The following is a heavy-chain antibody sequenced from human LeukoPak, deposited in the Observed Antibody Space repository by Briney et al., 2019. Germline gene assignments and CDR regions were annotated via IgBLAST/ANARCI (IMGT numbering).Heavy chain of an antibody. CDR2: IYYSGST. CDR1: GGSISSSSYY. V-gene: IGHV4-39*01. J-gene: IGHJ4*02. D-gene: IGHD3-22*01. Sequence: PSETLSLTCTVSGGSISSSSYYCGWIRHPPGKGLEWIGSIYYSGSTYYNPSLKSRVTISVDTSKNQFSLNLSSVTAADTAVYYCARLYYDSSGYYQICYFDYWGQGTLVTVSS. CDR3: ARLYYDSSGYYQICYFDY.